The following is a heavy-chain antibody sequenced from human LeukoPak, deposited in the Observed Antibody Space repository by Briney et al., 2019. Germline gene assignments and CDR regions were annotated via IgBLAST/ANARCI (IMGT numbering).Heavy chain of an antibody. D-gene: IGHD3-10*01. J-gene: IGHJ5*02. Sequence: GGSLRLSCAASGFTFSSYAMSWVRQAPGKGLEWVSAISGSGGSTYYPDSVKGRFTISRDNSKNTLYLQMNSLRAEDTAVYYCAKGGVRGVIYNWFDPWGQGTLVSVSS. V-gene: IGHV3-23*01. CDR1: GFTFSSYA. CDR2: ISGSGGST. CDR3: AKGGVRGVIYNWFDP.